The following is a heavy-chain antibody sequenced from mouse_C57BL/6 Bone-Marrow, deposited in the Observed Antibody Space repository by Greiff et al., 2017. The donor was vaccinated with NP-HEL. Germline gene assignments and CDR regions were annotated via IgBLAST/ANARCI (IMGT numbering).Heavy chain of an antibody. V-gene: IGHV5-17*01. CDR1: GFTFSDSG. CDR2: ISSGSSTI. CDR3: ARGGLRREVYAMDY. J-gene: IGHJ4*01. Sequence: EVMLVESGGGLVKPGGSLILSCAASGFTFSDSGMHWVRQAPEKGLEWVAYISSGSSTIYYADTVKGRFTISRDNAKNTMFLQMTSLRSEDTAMYYCARGGLRREVYAMDYWGQGTSVTVSS. D-gene: IGHD2-4*01.